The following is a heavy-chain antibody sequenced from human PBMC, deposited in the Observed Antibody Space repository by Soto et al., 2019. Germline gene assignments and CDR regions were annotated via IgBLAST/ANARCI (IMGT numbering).Heavy chain of an antibody. V-gene: IGHV1-3*01. CDR2: VNADNGDT. Sequence: QVHLVQSGAEVKKPGASVKVSCKASGYTFIYYTMHWLRQAPGQRPEWMGWVNADNGDTRYSQKFQGRLTMTRDTSASTIYGELSSLTSEDTAVYFCARGPSSGSFDFWGRRTLVTVSS. D-gene: IGHD6-19*01. CDR3: ARGPSSGSFDF. J-gene: IGHJ4*02. CDR1: GYTFIYYT.